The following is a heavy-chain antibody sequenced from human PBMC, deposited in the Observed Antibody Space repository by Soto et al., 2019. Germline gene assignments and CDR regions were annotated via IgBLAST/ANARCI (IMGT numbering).Heavy chain of an antibody. V-gene: IGHV3-33*01. CDR3: ARDDEYSGNGMDV. Sequence: QVQLVESGGGVVQPGRSLRLSCAASEFTFSNYGMHWVRQAPGKGLEWVAVILNDGSNRYHADSVKDRFTISRDNSKXXXXXXXXXXXXEXXXXXXXARDDEYSGNGMDVWGQGTTVTVS. CDR2: ILNDGSNR. J-gene: IGHJ6*02. CDR1: EFTFSNYG. D-gene: IGHD3-10*01.